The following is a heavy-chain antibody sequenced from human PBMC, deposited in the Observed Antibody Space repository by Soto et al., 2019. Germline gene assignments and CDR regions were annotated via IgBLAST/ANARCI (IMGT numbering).Heavy chain of an antibody. CDR2: IYYSGST. D-gene: IGHD6-6*01. V-gene: IGHV4-30-4*01. CDR3: ARGDSSSSSYYYGMDV. J-gene: IGHJ6*02. Sequence: SETLSLTCTVSGGSISSGDYYWSWSRQPPGKGLEWIGYIYYSGSTYYNPSLQSRVTISVDTSKNQFSLKLSSVTAADTVVYYCARGDSSSSSYYYGMDVWGQGTTVS. CDR1: GGSISSGDYY.